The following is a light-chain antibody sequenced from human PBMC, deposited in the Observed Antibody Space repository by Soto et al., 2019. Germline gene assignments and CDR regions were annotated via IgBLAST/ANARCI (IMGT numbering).Light chain of an antibody. Sequence: AIRMTQSPSSLSASTGDRVTITRRASQGISSYLAWYQRKPGKAPKLLIYDASSLESGVPSRFSGSGSGTEFTLTISSLQPDDFATYYCQQYNSYSWTFGQGTKVDIK. CDR3: QQYNSYSWT. V-gene: IGKV1-8*01. CDR2: DAS. J-gene: IGKJ1*01. CDR1: QGISSY.